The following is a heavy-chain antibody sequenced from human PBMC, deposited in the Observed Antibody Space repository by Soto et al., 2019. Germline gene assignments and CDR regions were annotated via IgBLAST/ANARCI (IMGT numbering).Heavy chain of an antibody. J-gene: IGHJ6*02. CDR1: GFTFDDYT. V-gene: IGHV3-43*01. D-gene: IGHD2-2*01. CDR2: ISWDGNST. Sequence: GGSLRLSCAASGFTFDDYTLHWVRQAPGKGLEWVSLISWDGNSTYYADSVKGRFTISRDNSKNSLYLQMNSLRSEDTALYYCAKERAVVVPDTINYFGMAVWXQGTTVTVSS. CDR3: AKERAVVVPDTINYFGMAV.